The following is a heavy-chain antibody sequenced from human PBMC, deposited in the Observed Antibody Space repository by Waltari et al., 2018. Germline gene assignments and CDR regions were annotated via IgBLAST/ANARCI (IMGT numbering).Heavy chain of an antibody. Sequence: EVQLLQSGTELKKPGTTVKISCQVSGYTFTDSYIHWVQQAQGKGPHWMGLVDPEDGETIYAEKFQGRVTITADTSTDTAYMELSSLRSEDTAVYYCATALGDRSSASRAFDIWGLGTMITVSS. D-gene: IGHD3-10*01. CDR3: ATALGDRSSASRAFDI. J-gene: IGHJ3*02. V-gene: IGHV1-69-2*01. CDR1: GYTFTDSY. CDR2: VDPEDGET.